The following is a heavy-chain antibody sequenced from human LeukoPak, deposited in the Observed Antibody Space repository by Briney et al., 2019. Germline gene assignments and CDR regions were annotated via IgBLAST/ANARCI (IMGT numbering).Heavy chain of an antibody. Sequence: GGSLRLSCAASGFTFRNYWMSWVRQAPGKGLEWVANIKQDGSEKYYVDSVKGRFTISRDNDKNSLYLQMNSLRAEDAAVYYCASGRQLGYWGQGTLVTVSS. CDR1: GFTFRNYW. CDR2: IKQDGSEK. CDR3: ASGRQLGY. V-gene: IGHV3-7*01. J-gene: IGHJ4*02. D-gene: IGHD6-13*01.